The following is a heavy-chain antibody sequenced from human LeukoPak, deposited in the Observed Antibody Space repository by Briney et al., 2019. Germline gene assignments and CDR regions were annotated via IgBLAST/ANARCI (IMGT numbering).Heavy chain of an antibody. D-gene: IGHD3-10*01. CDR1: GHSFASYW. J-gene: IGHJ4*02. CDR2: IHPGDSDT. V-gene: IGHV5-51*01. Sequence: GESLKISCKGSGHSFASYWIGWVRQMPGKGLEWMGIIHPGDSDTRYSPSFQGQVTISAEKSISTAYLQWSSLKASDTAMYYCARRGEGPIGGIGYWGQGTLVTVSS. CDR3: ARRGEGPIGGIGY.